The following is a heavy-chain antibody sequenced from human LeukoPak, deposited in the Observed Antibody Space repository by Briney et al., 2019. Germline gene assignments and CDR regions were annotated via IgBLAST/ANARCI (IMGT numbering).Heavy chain of an antibody. J-gene: IGHJ4*02. Sequence: GASVKVCCKASGYTFTGYDVSWVRQATGQGLEWMGWMNPKSGNTGYAQRFQGRVTMTRNTSIRTAYMELSSLRSEDTAVYYCARGPAITIFGVVPYYFDNWGQGTLVTVSS. CDR2: MNPKSGNT. D-gene: IGHD3-3*01. V-gene: IGHV1-8*01. CDR3: ARGPAITIFGVVPYYFDN. CDR1: GYTFTGYD.